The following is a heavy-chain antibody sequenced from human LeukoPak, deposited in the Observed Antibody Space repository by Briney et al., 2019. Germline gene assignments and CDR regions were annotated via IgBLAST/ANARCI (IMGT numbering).Heavy chain of an antibody. CDR2: IYYSGST. J-gene: IGHJ4*02. CDR1: GGSISSSSYY. Sequence: SETLSLTCTVSGGSISSSSYYWGWIRQPPGKGLEWIGSIYYSGSTYYNPSLKSRVTISVDTFKNQFSLKLSSVTAADTAVYYCATFTMIRKGQFDYWGQGTLVTVSS. V-gene: IGHV4-39*07. D-gene: IGHD3-22*01. CDR3: ATFTMIRKGQFDY.